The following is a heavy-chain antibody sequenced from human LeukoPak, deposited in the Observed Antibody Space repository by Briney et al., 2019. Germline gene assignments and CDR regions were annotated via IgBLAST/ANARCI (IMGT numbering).Heavy chain of an antibody. J-gene: IGHJ6*02. CDR1: GFTFSSYE. CDR2: ISSSGSTI. Sequence: GGSLGLSCAASGFTFSSYEMNWVRQAPGKGLEWGSYISSSGSTIYYADSVKGRFTISRDNAKNSLYLQMNSLRAEDTAVYYCASQVETYYYYGMDVWGQGTTVTVSS. CDR3: ASQVETYYYYGMDV. D-gene: IGHD2-2*01. V-gene: IGHV3-48*03.